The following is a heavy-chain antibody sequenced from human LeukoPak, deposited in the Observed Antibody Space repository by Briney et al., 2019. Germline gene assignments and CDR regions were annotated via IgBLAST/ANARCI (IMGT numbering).Heavy chain of an antibody. CDR1: GFTFRNYP. J-gene: IGHJ5*02. D-gene: IGHD2-21*02. Sequence: GGSLRLSCAASGFTFRNYPMSWVRQAPGKGLEWMGIIYPGDSDTRYSPSFQGQVTISADKSINTAYLQWSSLKASDTAMYYCARRGTAHGWFDPWGQGTLVTVSS. V-gene: IGHV5-51*01. CDR2: IYPGDSDT. CDR3: ARRGTAHGWFDP.